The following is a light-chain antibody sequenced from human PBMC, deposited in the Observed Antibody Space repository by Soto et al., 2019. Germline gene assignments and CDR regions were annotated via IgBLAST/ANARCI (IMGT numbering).Light chain of an antibody. J-gene: IGLJ3*02. V-gene: IGLV1-40*01. CDR2: GNS. CDR1: SSNIGAGYE. Sequence: QSVLTQPPSVSGAPGQRVTISCTGSSSNIGAGYEVHWYQQLPGTAPKLLIYGNSNRPSGVPDRLSGSKSGTSASLATTGLQAEDEADYYCQSYDSSLSNWVFGGGTKLTVL. CDR3: QSYDSSLSNWV.